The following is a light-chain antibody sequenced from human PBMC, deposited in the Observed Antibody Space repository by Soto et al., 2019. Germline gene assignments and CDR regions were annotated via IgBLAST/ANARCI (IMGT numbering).Light chain of an antibody. CDR1: QDIRNS. Sequence: DIQMTQSPTSLSASVGDGVTITCQASQDIRNSLNWFQQKPGKAPKLLIYAASSVEAGVPSRFSGAGSGTEFTFTINSLRPEDVATYYCQQSHDLPLTFGGGT. V-gene: IGKV1-33*01. CDR2: AAS. CDR3: QQSHDLPLT. J-gene: IGKJ4*01.